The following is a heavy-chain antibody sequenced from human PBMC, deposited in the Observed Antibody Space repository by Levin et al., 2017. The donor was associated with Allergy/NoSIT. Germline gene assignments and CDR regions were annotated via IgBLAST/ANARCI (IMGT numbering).Heavy chain of an antibody. D-gene: IGHD6-19*01. Sequence: GESLKISCSTSGFTFSYYSMNWVRQAPGKGLEWVSYISPASSTIYYADSVKDRFTISRDDAKNSLYLQMSSLKAGETAVIYCARAFGNGWYYFNYWGQGALVTVSS. CDR3: ARAFGNGWYYFNY. J-gene: IGHJ4*02. CDR2: ISPASSTI. CDR1: GFTFSYYS. V-gene: IGHV3-48*01.